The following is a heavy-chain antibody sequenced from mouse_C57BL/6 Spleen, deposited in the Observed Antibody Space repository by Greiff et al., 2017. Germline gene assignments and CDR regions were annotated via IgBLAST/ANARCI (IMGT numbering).Heavy chain of an antibody. J-gene: IGHJ1*03. Sequence: QVQLQQPGAELVKPGASVKMSCKASGYTFTSYWITWVKQRPGQGLEWIGDIYPSSGSTNYNEKFKSKATLTVDTSSSTAYMQLSSLTSEDAAVYYCARNYGSSYWYFDVWGTGTTVTVS. CDR3: ARNYGSSYWYFDV. CDR2: IYPSSGST. D-gene: IGHD1-1*01. CDR1: GYTFTSYW. V-gene: IGHV1-55*01.